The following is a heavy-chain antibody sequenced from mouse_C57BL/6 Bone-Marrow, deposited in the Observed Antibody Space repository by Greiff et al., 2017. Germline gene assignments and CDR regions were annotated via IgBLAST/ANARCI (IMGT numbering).Heavy chain of an antibody. CDR2: IYPGSGNT. CDR1: GYTFTDYY. D-gene: IGHD4-1*01. V-gene: IGHV1-76*01. Sequence: VQLQQSGAELVRPGASVKLSCKASGYTFTDYYINWVKQRPGQGLEWIARIYPGSGNTYYNEKLKGKATLTAEKSSSTAYMQLSSLTSEDSAVYFCARSLGPYYFDYWGQGTTLTVSS. J-gene: IGHJ2*01. CDR3: ARSLGPYYFDY.